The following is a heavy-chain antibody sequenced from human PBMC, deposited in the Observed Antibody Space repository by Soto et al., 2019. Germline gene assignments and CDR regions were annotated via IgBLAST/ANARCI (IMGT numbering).Heavy chain of an antibody. CDR1: GFTFSSYS. CDR3: ARDSQYQLLDYYYYYMDV. D-gene: IGHD2-2*01. CDR2: ISSSSSYI. Sequence: EVQLVESGGGLVKPGGSLRLSCAASGFTFSSYSMNWVRQAPGKGLEWVSSISSSSSYIYYAASVKGRFTISRDNAKNLLNLQMNSLRAEDTAVYYCARDSQYQLLDYYYYYMDVWGKGTTVTVSS. V-gene: IGHV3-21*01. J-gene: IGHJ6*03.